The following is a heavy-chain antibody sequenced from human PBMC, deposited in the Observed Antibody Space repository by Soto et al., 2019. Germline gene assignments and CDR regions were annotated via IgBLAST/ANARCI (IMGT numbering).Heavy chain of an antibody. CDR3: ARDMDIGAAAYYFDH. Sequence: GGSLRLWCAASGFTFSGYGMHWVRQSPGKGMDLVAVISIYGGNKYNEDFVKCRFTISRDNAKNTVYMQMNSLRDEDTDVYYCARDMDIGAAAYYFDHWAQGTLVTVSS. J-gene: IGHJ4*02. D-gene: IGHD6-13*01. CDR2: ISIYGGNK. CDR1: GFTFSGYG. V-gene: IGHV3-30*03.